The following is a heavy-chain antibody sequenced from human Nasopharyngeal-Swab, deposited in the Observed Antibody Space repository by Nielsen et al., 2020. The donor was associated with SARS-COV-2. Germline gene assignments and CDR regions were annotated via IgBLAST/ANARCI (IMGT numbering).Heavy chain of an antibody. CDR2: ITWNGNSI. Sequence: GGSLRLSCAASGFTFDDYAMHWVRQAPGKGPEWVSGITWNGNSIDYADSVKGRFTISRDNAKNSLYLQMNSLRTEDTALYYCAKAPVSVSVAGTFDYWGQGTLVTVSS. CDR3: AKAPVSVSVAGTFDY. D-gene: IGHD6-19*01. J-gene: IGHJ4*02. CDR1: GFTFDDYA. V-gene: IGHV3-9*01.